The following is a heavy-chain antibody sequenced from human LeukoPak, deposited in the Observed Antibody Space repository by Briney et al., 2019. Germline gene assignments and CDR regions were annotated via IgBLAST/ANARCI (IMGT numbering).Heavy chain of an antibody. V-gene: IGHV3-30*03. CDR3: ATDLNYYDSVDDAFDI. J-gene: IGHJ3*02. CDR1: GFTFSSYG. D-gene: IGHD3-22*01. CDR2: ISYDGSNK. Sequence: GGSLRLSCAASGFTFSSYGMHWVRQAPGKGLEWVAVISYDGSNKYYADSVKGRFTISRDNSKNTLYLQMNSLRAEDTAVYYCATDLNYYDSVDDAFDIWGQGTMVTVSS.